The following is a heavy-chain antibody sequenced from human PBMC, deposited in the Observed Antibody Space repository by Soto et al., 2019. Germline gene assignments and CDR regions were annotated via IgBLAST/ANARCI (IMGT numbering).Heavy chain of an antibody. CDR3: AHQTTTVTTGWFDP. Sequence: QITLKESGPTLVKPTQTLTLTCTFSGFSLRTSGVGVGWIRQPPGKALEWLALIYWDDDKRYSPSLKSRLTITKDTPKNQVVLTMTSMDPVDTATYYCAHQTTTVTTGWFDPWGQGTLVTVSS. D-gene: IGHD4-17*01. V-gene: IGHV2-5*02. CDR1: GFSLRTSGVG. J-gene: IGHJ5*02. CDR2: IYWDDDK.